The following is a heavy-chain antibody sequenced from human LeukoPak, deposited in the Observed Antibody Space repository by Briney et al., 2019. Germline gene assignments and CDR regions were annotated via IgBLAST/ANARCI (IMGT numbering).Heavy chain of an antibody. CDR3: ARDVDYANPRHDY. V-gene: IGHV3-21*01. D-gene: IGHD4/OR15-4a*01. CDR1: GFTFSSYS. CDR2: ISSSSSYI. Sequence: GGSLRLSCAASGFTFSSYSMNWVRQAPGKGVEWVSSISSSSSYIYYADSVKGRFTISRDNAKNSLYLQMNSLRAEDTAVYYCARDVDYANPRHDYWGQGTLVTVSS. J-gene: IGHJ4*02.